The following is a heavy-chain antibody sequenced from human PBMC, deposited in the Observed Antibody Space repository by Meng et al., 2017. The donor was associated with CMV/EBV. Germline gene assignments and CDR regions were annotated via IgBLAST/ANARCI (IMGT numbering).Heavy chain of an antibody. CDR3: TRRGSSNDY. D-gene: IGHD6-6*01. J-gene: IGHJ4*02. CDR1: GFTFSGSA. V-gene: IGHV3-73*01. CDR2: IRSKANSYAT. Sequence: GESLKISCAASGFTFSGSAMHWVRQASGKGLEWVGRIRSKANSYATAYAASVKGRFTIPRDDSKNTAYLQMNSLKTEDTAVYYCTRRGSSNDYWGQGTLVTVSS.